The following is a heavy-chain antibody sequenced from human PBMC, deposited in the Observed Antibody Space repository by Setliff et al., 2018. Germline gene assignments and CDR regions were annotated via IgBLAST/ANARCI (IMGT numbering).Heavy chain of an antibody. CDR3: ARGKSYYYYMDV. J-gene: IGHJ6*03. Sequence: SSETLSLTCTVSGNSISSDYWSWIRQPAGKGLEWIGRIYTSGNTNYNPSLKSRVTMSVDTSKKQFSPKLSSVTAADTAVYYCARGKSYYYYMDVWGKGTTVTVS. V-gene: IGHV4-4*07. CDR2: IYTSGNT. CDR1: GNSISSDY.